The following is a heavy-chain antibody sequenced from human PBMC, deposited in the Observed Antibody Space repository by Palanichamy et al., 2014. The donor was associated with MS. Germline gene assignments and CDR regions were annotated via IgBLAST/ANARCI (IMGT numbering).Heavy chain of an antibody. Sequence: GLVQPGGSLRLSCAASGFTFSSYAMSWVRQAPGKGLDWVSSISGSGGSTYYADSVKGRFTISRDNSKDSLYLQMNSLRAEDAVVYYCTAGGATVTTPYRYFYYMDVWGKGTTVTVSS. CDR2: ISGSGGST. CDR1: GFTFSSYA. D-gene: IGHD4-17*01. CDR3: TAGGATVTTPYRYFYYMDV. J-gene: IGHJ6*03. V-gene: IGHV3-23*01.